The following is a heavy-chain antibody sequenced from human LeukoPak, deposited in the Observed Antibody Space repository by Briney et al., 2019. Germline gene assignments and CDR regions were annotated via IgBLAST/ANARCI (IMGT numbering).Heavy chain of an antibody. CDR2: ISHDGSNN. CDR3: AKVRVGTAHFDY. J-gene: IGHJ4*02. CDR1: EFTFSNYG. V-gene: IGHV3-30*18. Sequence: GGSLRLSCAASEFTFSNYGMHWVRQAPGKGLEWVVVISHDGSNNNYADSVKGRFTISRDNSKNTLYLQMNSLRPEDTAVYYCAKVRVGTAHFDYWGQGTLVTVSS. D-gene: IGHD2-15*01.